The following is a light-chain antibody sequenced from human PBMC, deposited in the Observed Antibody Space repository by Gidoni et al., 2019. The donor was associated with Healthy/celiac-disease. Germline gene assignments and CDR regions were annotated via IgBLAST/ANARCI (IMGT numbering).Light chain of an antibody. V-gene: IGLV3-25*03. CDR3: QSADSSGPL. Sequence: SYELTPPPSVSVSPGQTARITCSGDALPKQYAYWYQQKPGQAPVLVIYKDSERPSGIPERFSGSSSGTTVTLTISGVQAEDEADYYCQSADSSGPLFGGGTKLTVL. CDR2: KDS. CDR1: ALPKQY. J-gene: IGLJ2*01.